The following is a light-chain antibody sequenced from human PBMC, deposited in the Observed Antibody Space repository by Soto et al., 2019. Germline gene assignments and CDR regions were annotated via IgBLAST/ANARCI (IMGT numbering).Light chain of an antibody. Sequence: EIVLTQSPGTLSLSPGERATLSCRARQSVSSSYLAWYQQKPGQAPRLLIYGASSTDTGIPDRFSGSGYGTDFTLAISRLEPEDFAVYYCQRYGSSGYTFGQGTKLQIK. J-gene: IGKJ2*01. V-gene: IGKV3-20*01. CDR1: QSVSSSY. CDR2: GAS. CDR3: QRYGSSGYT.